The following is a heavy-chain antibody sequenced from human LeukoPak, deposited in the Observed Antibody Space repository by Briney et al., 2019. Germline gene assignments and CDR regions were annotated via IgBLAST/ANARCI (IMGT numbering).Heavy chain of an antibody. J-gene: IGHJ4*02. CDR1: GYTFTGYY. Sequence: ASVKVSCKASGYTFTGYYMHWVRQAPGKGLEWMGRINPNSGGTNYAQKFQGRVTMTRDTSISTAYMELSRLRSDDTAVYYCARGIPFDYYDSSGYQVPFDYWGQGTLVTVPS. D-gene: IGHD3-22*01. V-gene: IGHV1-2*06. CDR3: ARGIPFDYYDSSGYQVPFDY. CDR2: INPNSGGT.